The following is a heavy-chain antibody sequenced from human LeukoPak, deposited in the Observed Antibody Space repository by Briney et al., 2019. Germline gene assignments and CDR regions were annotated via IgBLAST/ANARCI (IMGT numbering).Heavy chain of an antibody. V-gene: IGHV1-69*06. CDR1: GGTFTSYA. J-gene: IGHJ4*02. CDR2: IIPIFGTA. CDR3: ARDGDYDILTGYYKGFDY. Sequence: SVKVSCKASGGTFTSYAISWVRQAPGQGIEWRGGIIPIFGTANYAQKFQGRVTITADKSTSTAYMELSSLRSEDTAVYYCARDGDYDILTGYYKGFDYWGQGTLVTVSS. D-gene: IGHD3-9*01.